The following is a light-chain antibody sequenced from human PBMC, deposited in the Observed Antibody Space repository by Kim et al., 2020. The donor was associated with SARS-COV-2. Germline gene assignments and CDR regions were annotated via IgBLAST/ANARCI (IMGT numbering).Light chain of an antibody. J-gene: IGLJ2*01. CDR1: SSNIGYNY. Sequence: ELTQPPSASGTPGQRVTISCSGSSSNIGYNYVYWYQQLPGTAPKLLIYRNNQRPSGVPDRFSGSKSGTSASLAISGLRSEDEADYYCAAWDDSLSGLVFGGGTQLTVL. CDR2: RNN. CDR3: AAWDDSLSGLV. V-gene: IGLV1-47*01.